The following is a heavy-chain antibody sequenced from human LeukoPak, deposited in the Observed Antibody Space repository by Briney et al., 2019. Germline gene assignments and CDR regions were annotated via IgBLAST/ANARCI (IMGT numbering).Heavy chain of an antibody. Sequence: GGSLRLSCAASRFTFSSYAMSWVRQAPGKGLEWVSAISSSGGSTYYADSVKGRFTISRDNSKNTLYLQMGSLRAEDMAVYYCARELHYYDSSGLDYWGQGTLVTVSS. V-gene: IGHV3-23*01. D-gene: IGHD3-22*01. CDR2: ISSSGGST. CDR1: RFTFSSYA. J-gene: IGHJ4*02. CDR3: ARELHYYDSSGLDY.